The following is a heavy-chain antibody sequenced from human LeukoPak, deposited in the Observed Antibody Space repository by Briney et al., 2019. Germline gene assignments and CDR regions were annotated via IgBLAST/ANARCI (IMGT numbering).Heavy chain of an antibody. D-gene: IGHD3-22*01. J-gene: IGHJ4*02. CDR3: ARAQTYDSSGYFLGNYYFDY. CDR1: GGSISSYY. V-gene: IGHV4-4*07. Sequence: SETLSLTCTVSGGSISSYYWSWIRQPAGKGLEWIGRIYTSGSTNYNPSLKSRVTMSVDTSKNQFSLKLSSVTAADTAVYYCARAQTYDSSGYFLGNYYFDYWGQGTLVTVSS. CDR2: IYTSGST.